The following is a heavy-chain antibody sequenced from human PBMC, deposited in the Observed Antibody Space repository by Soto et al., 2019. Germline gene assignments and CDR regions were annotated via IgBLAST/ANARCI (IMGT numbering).Heavy chain of an antibody. CDR1: GGSISRNF. CDR3: ATGVGEYYYGMYF. V-gene: IGHV4-59*08. Sequence: SETLSLTCTVSGGSISRNFWSWIRQPPGKGLEWIGYVHYSGTTNYNPSLKSRVTISVDTPDQFSLRLSSVTAADTAVYYCATGVGEYYYGMYFWGQGTTVPVSS. CDR2: VHYSGTT. D-gene: IGHD3-16*01. J-gene: IGHJ6*02.